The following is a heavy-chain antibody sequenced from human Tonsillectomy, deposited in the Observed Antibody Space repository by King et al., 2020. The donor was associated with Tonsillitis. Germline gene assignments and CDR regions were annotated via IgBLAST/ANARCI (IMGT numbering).Heavy chain of an antibody. Sequence: VQLQESGPGLVKPSETLSLICTVSVDSISGYYLSWSRQPPGKGLEWIGSVSHTGSTYYNPSLNSRVTISLDTSKNQLSLKVTSVTAADTAIYYCSRGTDAYKLGNSWGQGTLVTVSS. CDR1: VDSISGYY. CDR3: SRGTDAYKLGNS. D-gene: IGHD5-24*01. CDR2: VSHTGST. J-gene: IGHJ4*02. V-gene: IGHV4-59*08.